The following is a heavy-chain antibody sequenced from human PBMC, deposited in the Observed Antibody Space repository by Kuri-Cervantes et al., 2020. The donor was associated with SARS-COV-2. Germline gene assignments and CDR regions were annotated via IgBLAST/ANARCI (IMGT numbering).Heavy chain of an antibody. CDR1: GFTFSSYG. Sequence: GESLKISCAASGFTFSSYGMHWVRQAPGKGLEWVAVISYDGSNKYSADSVKGRFTISRDNSKNTLYLQMNSLRAEDTAVYYCARDHHASLCSSTSCYAGGYYYYCMDVWGQGTTVTVSS. V-gene: IGHV3-30*03. J-gene: IGHJ6*02. D-gene: IGHD2-2*01. CDR2: ISYDGSNK. CDR3: ARDHHASLCSSTSCYAGGYYYYCMDV.